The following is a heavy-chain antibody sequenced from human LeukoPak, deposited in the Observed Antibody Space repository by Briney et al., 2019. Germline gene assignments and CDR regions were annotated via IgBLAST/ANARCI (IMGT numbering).Heavy chain of an antibody. CDR2: IYYSGST. V-gene: IGHV4-59*01. D-gene: IGHD3-22*01. J-gene: IGHJ4*02. Sequence: SETLSLTCTVSGGSISSYYWSWNRQPPGKGLEWIGYIYYSGSTNYNPSLKSRVTISVDTSKNQFSLKLSSVTAADTAVYYCARLYYDSSGHYWGQGTLVTVSS. CDR1: GGSISSYY. CDR3: ARLYYDSSGHY.